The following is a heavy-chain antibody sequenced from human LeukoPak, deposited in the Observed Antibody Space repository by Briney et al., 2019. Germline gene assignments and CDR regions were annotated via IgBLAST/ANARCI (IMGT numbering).Heavy chain of an antibody. J-gene: IGHJ4*02. CDR2: IYYSGST. CDR3: ARGLPAAADRPFDY. Sequence: PSETLSLTCTVSGGSISSYYWSWIRQPPGKGLEWIGYIYYSGSTNYNPSLKSRVTISVDTSKNQFSLKLSSVTAADTAVYYCARGLPAAADRPFDYWGQGTLVTVSS. D-gene: IGHD6-13*01. V-gene: IGHV4-59*01. CDR1: GGSISSYY.